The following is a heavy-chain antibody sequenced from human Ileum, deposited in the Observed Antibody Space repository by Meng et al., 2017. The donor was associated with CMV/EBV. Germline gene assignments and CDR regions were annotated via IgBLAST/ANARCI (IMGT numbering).Heavy chain of an antibody. CDR1: GAPISSGSHS. CDR3: ARDLTNKWFYY. CDR2: MYFSGIA. V-gene: IGHV4-39*07. D-gene: IGHD1-26*01. J-gene: IGHJ4*02. Sequence: QMQRPEAGPGLVTPAEPLALTCTASGAPISSGSHSWAWFRQPPGKRLEWIGSMYFSGIADYNPSLKSRVTISLHATQKQFSLRLTSVTAADSAVYFCARDLTNKWFYYWGQETLVTVSS.